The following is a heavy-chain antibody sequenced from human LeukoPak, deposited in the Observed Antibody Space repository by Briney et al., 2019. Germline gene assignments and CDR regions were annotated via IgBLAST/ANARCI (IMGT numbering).Heavy chain of an antibody. J-gene: IGHJ4*02. CDR3: ARKVVGATAYYFDY. V-gene: IGHV4-39*01. CDR1: GGSISSSSYY. CDR2: IYYSGST. D-gene: IGHD1-26*01. Sequence: SETPSLTCTVSGGSISSSSYYWGWIRQPPGKGLEWIGCIYYSGSTYYNPSLKSRVTISVDTSKNQFSLKLSSVTAADTAVYYCARKVVGATAYYFDYWGQGTLVTVSS.